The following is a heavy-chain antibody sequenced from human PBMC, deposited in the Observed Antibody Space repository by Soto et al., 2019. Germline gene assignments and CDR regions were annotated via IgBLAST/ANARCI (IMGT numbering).Heavy chain of an antibody. V-gene: IGHV4-59*01. D-gene: IGHD6-6*01. CDR2: IYYSGST. CDR1: GGSISSYY. CDR3: ARVASEEQLVLDY. J-gene: IGHJ4*02. Sequence: SETLSLTCTVSGGSISSYYWSWIRQPPGKGLEWIGYIYYSGSTNYNPSLKSRVTISVDTSKNQFSLKLSSVTAADTAVYYCARVASEEQLVLDYWGQGTLVTVSS.